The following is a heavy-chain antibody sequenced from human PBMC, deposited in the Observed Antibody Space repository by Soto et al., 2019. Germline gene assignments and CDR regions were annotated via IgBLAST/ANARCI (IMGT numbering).Heavy chain of an antibody. Sequence: EVQLLESGGGLVQPGGSLRLSCAASGFTFSSYAMSWVRQAPGKGLEWVSAISGGGGSTYSADSVKGRFTISRDNSKNTLYLQMNSLRAEDTAVYHCAIPRALPYYFEYWGQGILVTVSS. CDR2: ISGGGGST. V-gene: IGHV3-23*01. J-gene: IGHJ4*02. CDR3: AIPRALPYYFEY. CDR1: GFTFSSYA.